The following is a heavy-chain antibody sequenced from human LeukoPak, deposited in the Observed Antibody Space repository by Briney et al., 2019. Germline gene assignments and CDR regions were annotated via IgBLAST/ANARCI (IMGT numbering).Heavy chain of an antibody. CDR2: ISGSGGST. V-gene: IGHV3-23*01. Sequence: PGGSLRLSCAASGFTFSSYAMSWVRQAPGKGLEWVSAISGSGGSTYYADSVKGRFTISRDNSKNTLYLQMNSLRAEDTAVYYCAKEGGLLTYYYYGMDVWGQGTTVTVSS. D-gene: IGHD1-26*01. J-gene: IGHJ6*02. CDR1: GFTFSSYA. CDR3: AKEGGLLTYYYYGMDV.